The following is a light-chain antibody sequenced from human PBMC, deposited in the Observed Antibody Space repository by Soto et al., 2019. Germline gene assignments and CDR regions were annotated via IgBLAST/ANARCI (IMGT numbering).Light chain of an antibody. CDR1: SPNIGGNA. Sequence: QSVLTQPPSASGTPGQRVTISCSGSSPNIGGNAVNWYQQLPGTAPKVLIYSNNQRPSGVPDRFSGAKSCTSAALAISGLQSDDEADYYGAAWDDRLNGYVFGTGTKLTVL. CDR3: AAWDDRLNGYV. J-gene: IGLJ1*01. V-gene: IGLV1-44*01. CDR2: SNN.